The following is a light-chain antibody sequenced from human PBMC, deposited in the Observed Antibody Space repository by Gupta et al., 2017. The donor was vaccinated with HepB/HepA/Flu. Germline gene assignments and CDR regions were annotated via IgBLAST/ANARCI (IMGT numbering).Light chain of an antibody. CDR3: SAFTYTPTLVV. CDR1: SSDFGEFNH. V-gene: IGLV2-14*01. CDR2: EVT. J-gene: IGLJ2*01. Sequence: QSALTQPASVSGSPGQSITLPCTGTSSDFGEFNHVSWYQQRPPEAPKHLISEVTKRPSGGSSRCSGAKSGNTAARTIAGHQAEDEADYYCSAFTYTPTLVVYGGGTKVTVL.